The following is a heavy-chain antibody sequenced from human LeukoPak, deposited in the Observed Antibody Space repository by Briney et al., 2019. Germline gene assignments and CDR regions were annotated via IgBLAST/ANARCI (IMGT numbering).Heavy chain of an antibody. CDR3: ARSYGYRIAAAGTYFLDY. CDR2: ISWNSGSI. V-gene: IGHV3-9*01. CDR1: GFTFDDYA. Sequence: GGSLRLSCAASGFTFDDYAMHWVRQAPGKGLEWVSGISWNSGSIGYADSVKGRFTISRDNSKNTLYLQMNSLRAEDTAVYYCARSYGYRIAAAGTYFLDYWGQGTLVTVSS. J-gene: IGHJ4*02. D-gene: IGHD6-13*01.